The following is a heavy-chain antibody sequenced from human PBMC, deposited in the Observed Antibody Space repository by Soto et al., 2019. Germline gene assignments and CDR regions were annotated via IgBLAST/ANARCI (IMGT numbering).Heavy chain of an antibody. Sequence: QVQLVQSGAEVKKPGASVKVSCKASGYTFTSYATHWVRQAPGQRLEWMGWINAGNGNTKYSQKFQGRVTITRDTSASTAYMELSSLRSEDTAVYYCARDHEYYYGSGSYSYYYYGMDVWGQGTTVTVSS. CDR2: INAGNGNT. CDR3: ARDHEYYYGSGSYSYYYYGMDV. CDR1: GYTFTSYA. V-gene: IGHV1-3*01. J-gene: IGHJ6*02. D-gene: IGHD3-10*01.